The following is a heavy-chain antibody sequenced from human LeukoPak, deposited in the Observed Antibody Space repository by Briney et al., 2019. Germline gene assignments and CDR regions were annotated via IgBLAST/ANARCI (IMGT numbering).Heavy chain of an antibody. CDR2: MYSVGTT. V-gene: IGHV3-66*01. D-gene: IGHD1-26*01. Sequence: GGSLRLSCEASEFIVSANFMNWVRQAPGKGLEWVSVMYSVGTTYYADSVKGRFTVSRDPSKNTLYLQMDSLRVEDTAVYYCARDLSAYSYGFGGDCWGQGTRVIVSS. CDR1: EFIVSANF. J-gene: IGHJ4*02. CDR3: ARDLSAYSYGFGGDC.